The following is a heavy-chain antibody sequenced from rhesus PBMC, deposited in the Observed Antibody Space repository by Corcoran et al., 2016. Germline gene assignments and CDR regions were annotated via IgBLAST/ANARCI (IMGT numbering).Heavy chain of an antibody. CDR1: GSSSSSHW. CDR2: INGNDDIN. J-gene: IGHJ2*01. CDR3: ARDIAAAGKYWHFDL. V-gene: IGHV4-80*01. D-gene: IGHD6-25*01. Sequence: QVQLQESGLGLVKPSETLSLTCAVPGSSSSSHWWTWIRPPPGNGMEWIGVINGNDDINYYHPSLKSRVTISKDASKNQVSLKLNSVTVADTAVYYCARDIAAAGKYWHFDLWGPGTPITISS.